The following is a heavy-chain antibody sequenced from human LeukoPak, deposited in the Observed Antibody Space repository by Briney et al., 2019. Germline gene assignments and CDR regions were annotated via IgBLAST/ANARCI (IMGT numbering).Heavy chain of an antibody. J-gene: IGHJ4*02. CDR1: GLTFSSYG. CDR3: ATSGLSRFGF. V-gene: IGHV3-30*03. Sequence: GGSLRLSCAASGLTFSSYGMHWVRQAPGKGLEWVAVISYDGSNKYYADSVKGRFTISRDNSKNTLYLQMNSLRAGDTAVYYCATSGLSRFGFWGQGTLVTVSS. D-gene: IGHD2/OR15-2a*01. CDR2: ISYDGSNK.